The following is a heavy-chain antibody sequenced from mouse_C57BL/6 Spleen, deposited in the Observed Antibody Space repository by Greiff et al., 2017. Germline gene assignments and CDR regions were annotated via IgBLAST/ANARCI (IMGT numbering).Heavy chain of an antibody. D-gene: IGHD2-4*01. Sequence: EVQLQQSGPELVKPGASVKISCKASGYTFTDYYMNWVKQSHGKSLEWIGDFNPYNDGTSYNQKFKGKATLTVDKSSSTAYLELRRLTSEDSAVYYCAKVPSYDYGGAFYAMDYWGQGTTVTVSS. CDR3: AKVPSYDYGGAFYAMDY. J-gene: IGHJ4*01. CDR1: GYTFTDYY. CDR2: FNPYNDGT. V-gene: IGHV1-26*01.